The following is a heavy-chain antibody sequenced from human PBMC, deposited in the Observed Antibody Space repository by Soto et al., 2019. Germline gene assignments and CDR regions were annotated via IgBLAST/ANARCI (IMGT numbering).Heavy chain of an antibody. CDR3: AKGGGSKDYNDTSGYYLYYYYAMDV. V-gene: IGHV3-23*01. CDR1: GFTFSSYA. Sequence: EVQLLESGGGLVQPGGSLRLSCAASGFTFSSYAMTWVRQAPGKGLEWVSVLSGSGVSTYYADSVKGRFTNSRDNSKNTLYLQINSLRAEDTAVYYCAKGGGSKDYNDTSGYYLYYYYAMDVWGQGTTVTVSS. J-gene: IGHJ6*02. D-gene: IGHD3-22*01. CDR2: LSGSGVST.